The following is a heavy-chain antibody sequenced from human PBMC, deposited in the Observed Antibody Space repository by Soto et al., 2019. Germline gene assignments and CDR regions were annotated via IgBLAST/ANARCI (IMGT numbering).Heavy chain of an antibody. CDR3: ARAGIDSWTIIDYYYYMDV. V-gene: IGHV4-59*08. J-gene: IGHJ6*03. CDR1: GGSISSYY. Sequence: QVQLQESGPGLVKPSETLSLTCTVSGGSISSYYWSWIRQPPGKGLEWIGYIYYSGSTNYNPSLKSRVTISVDTSKNQFSLKLSSVTAADTAVYYCARAGIDSWTIIDYYYYMDVCGKGTTVTVSS. CDR2: IYYSGST. D-gene: IGHD6-13*01.